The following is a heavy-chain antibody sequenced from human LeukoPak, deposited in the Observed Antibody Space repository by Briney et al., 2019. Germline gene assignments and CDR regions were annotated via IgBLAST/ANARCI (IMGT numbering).Heavy chain of an antibody. CDR2: IWYDGSNK. CDR3: ARGWFDP. CDR1: GFTFSIYA. V-gene: IGHV3-33*08. J-gene: IGHJ5*02. Sequence: GGSLRLSCAASGFTFSIYAMSWVRQAPGKGLEWVAVIWYDGSNKYYADSVKGRFTISRDNSKNTLYLQMNSLRAEDTAVYYCARGWFDPWGQGTLVTVSS.